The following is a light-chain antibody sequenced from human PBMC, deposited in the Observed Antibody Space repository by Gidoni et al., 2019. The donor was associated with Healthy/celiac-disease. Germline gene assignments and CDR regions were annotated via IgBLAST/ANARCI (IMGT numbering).Light chain of an antibody. CDR2: DAS. CDR3: QQRSNWMWT. V-gene: IGKV3-11*01. Sequence: EIVLTQSPATLSLSPGERATLSCRASQSVSSYLAWYQQKPGQAPRLLIYDASNRATGIPARFSGSGSGTDFTLTIGGLEPEDFAVYYCQQRSNWMWTFGQGTKVEIK. J-gene: IGKJ1*01. CDR1: QSVSSY.